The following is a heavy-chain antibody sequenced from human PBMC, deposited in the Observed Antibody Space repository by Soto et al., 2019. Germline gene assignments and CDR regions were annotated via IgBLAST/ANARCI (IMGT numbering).Heavy chain of an antibody. CDR3: ARAGGVAACTLLKVWFAP. D-gene: IGHD6-13*01. J-gene: IGHJ5*02. CDR2: IYYSGST. V-gene: IGHV4-59*01. Sequence: PSETLSLTCTVSGGSISSYYWSWIRQPPGKGLEWIGYIYYSGSTNYNPSLKSRVTISVDTSKNQFSLKLSSVTAADTAVYYCARAGGVAACTLLKVWFAPWGQGTLVTVSS. CDR1: GGSISSYY.